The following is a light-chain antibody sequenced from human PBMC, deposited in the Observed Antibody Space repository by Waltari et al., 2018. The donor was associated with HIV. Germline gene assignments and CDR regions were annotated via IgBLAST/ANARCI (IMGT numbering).Light chain of an antibody. V-gene: IGLV2-18*01. J-gene: IGLJ2*01. CDR1: SSDVGSYNL. CDR2: EVN. CDR3: SLYTGTTNVL. Sequence: QSALTQPPPVSGSPGQSVSISCTGSSSDVGSYNLVSWYQQPPGTAPKLIIYEVNNRPSGVPDRFSGSQSGNTASLTISGLQAEDEADYYCSLYTGTTNVLFGGGTKLTVL.